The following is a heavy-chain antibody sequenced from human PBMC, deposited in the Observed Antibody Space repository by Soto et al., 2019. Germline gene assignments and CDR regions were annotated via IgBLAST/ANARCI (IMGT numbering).Heavy chain of an antibody. CDR2: ISYDGSNK. V-gene: IGHV3-30*18. CDR3: AKDHRAHNYYDSSGAKAPDY. J-gene: IGHJ4*02. CDR1: GFTFSSYG. D-gene: IGHD3-22*01. Sequence: PGGSLRLSCAASGFTFSSYGMHWVRQAPGKGLEWVAVISYDGSNKYYADSVKGRFTISRDNSKNTLYLQMNSLRAEDTAVYYWAKDHRAHNYYDSSGAKAPDYWGQGTLVTVSS.